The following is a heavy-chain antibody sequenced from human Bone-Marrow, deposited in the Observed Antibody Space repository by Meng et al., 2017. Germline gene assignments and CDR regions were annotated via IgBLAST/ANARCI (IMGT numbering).Heavy chain of an antibody. V-gene: IGHV3-30*07. J-gene: IGHJ4*02. CDR3: TTDRGSGDY. D-gene: IGHD2-15*01. CDR1: GFTFSSYA. CDR2: ISYDGSNK. Sequence: VLLGASGGGVVPPWMFLGVSCAASGFTFSSYAMHWVRQAPGKGLDWVAVISYDGSNKYYADSVKGRFTISRDNSKNTLYLQMNSLKTEDTAVYYCTTDRGSGDYWGQGTLVTVSS.